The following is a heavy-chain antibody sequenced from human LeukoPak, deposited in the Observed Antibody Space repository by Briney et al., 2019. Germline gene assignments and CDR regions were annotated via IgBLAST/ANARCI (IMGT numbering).Heavy chain of an antibody. CDR1: VGSIRSGGYY. Sequence: PSQTLSLTYTVSVGSIRSGGYYWSWIRQHPGKGLEWIGYIYYSGSTYYNPSLKSRVTISVDTSKNQFSLKLSSVTAADTAVYYFAGATTVVTPIAFDIWGQGTMVTVSS. V-gene: IGHV4-31*03. CDR3: AGATTVVTPIAFDI. D-gene: IGHD4-23*01. J-gene: IGHJ3*02. CDR2: IYYSGST.